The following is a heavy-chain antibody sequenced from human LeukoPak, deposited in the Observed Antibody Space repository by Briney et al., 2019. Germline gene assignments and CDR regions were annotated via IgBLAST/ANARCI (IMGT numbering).Heavy chain of an antibody. Sequence: GGSLRLSCAASGFTVSSNYMSWVRQAPGKGLEWVSVIYSGGSTYYADSVKGRFTISRDNSKNTLYLQMNSLRAEDTAVYYCARGRAGRGYSYVIYYYYCMDVWGKGTTVTVSS. CDR1: GFTVSSNY. D-gene: IGHD5-18*01. CDR2: IYSGGST. V-gene: IGHV3-66*01. J-gene: IGHJ6*03. CDR3: ARGRAGRGYSYVIYYYYCMDV.